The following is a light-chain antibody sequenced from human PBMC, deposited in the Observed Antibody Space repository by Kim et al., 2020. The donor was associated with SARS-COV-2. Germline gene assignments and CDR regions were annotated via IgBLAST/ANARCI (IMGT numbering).Light chain of an antibody. Sequence: ASVGDRVTITCRANQTITTYLSWYQQRPGQAPNLLIYASSTLQTGVPSRFSGSGSGTDFTLTITNLQPEDFATFYCQQTYTLPLTFGGGTKVDIK. CDR1: QTITTY. J-gene: IGKJ4*01. CDR3: QQTYTLPLT. V-gene: IGKV1-39*01. CDR2: ASS.